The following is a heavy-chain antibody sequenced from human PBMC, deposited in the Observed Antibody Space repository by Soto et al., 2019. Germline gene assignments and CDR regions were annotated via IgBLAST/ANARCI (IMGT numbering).Heavy chain of an antibody. Sequence: ASVKVSCKASGYTFTSYGISWVRQAPGQGLEWMGWISAYNGNTNYAQKLQGRVTMTTDTSTSTAYMELRSLRSDDTAVYYCARGGYCSGGSCHPIGSYYYYGMDVWGQGTTVTVSS. CDR3: ARGGYCSGGSCHPIGSYYYYGMDV. V-gene: IGHV1-18*01. J-gene: IGHJ6*02. CDR1: GYTFTSYG. D-gene: IGHD2-15*01. CDR2: ISAYNGNT.